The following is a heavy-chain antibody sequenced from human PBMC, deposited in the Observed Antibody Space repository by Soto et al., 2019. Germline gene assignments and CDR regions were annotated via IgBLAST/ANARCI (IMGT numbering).Heavy chain of an antibody. V-gene: IGHV4-59*08. CDR2: IYYGGST. Sequence: PSGTLSLPPPLSGVSTTTGHWSMIRQSPGKGLEWIGFIYYGGSTNYNPSLKSRVTISVDTPKNQFSLKLSSVTAADTAVYYCMLGSGWKDFDYWGQGTLVTVSS. D-gene: IGHD3-22*01. CDR1: GVSTTTGH. CDR3: MLGSGWKDFDY. J-gene: IGHJ4*02.